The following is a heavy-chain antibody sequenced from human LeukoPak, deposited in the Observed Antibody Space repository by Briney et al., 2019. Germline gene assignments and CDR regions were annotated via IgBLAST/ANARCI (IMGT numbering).Heavy chain of an antibody. CDR1: GFTFSNAW. Sequence: GGSLRLSCAASGFTFSNAWMSWGRQAPGKGLEWVGRMKSKTDGGTTDYAAPVKGRFTISRDDSKNTLYLQMNSLKTEDTDVYYCTTDFYYYDSSGYGPYWYFDLWGRGTLVTVSS. CDR2: MKSKTDGGTT. D-gene: IGHD3-22*01. V-gene: IGHV3-15*01. J-gene: IGHJ2*01. CDR3: TTDFYYYDSSGYGPYWYFDL.